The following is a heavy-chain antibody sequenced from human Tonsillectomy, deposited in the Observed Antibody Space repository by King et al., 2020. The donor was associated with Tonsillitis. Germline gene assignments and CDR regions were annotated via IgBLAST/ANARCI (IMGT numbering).Heavy chain of an antibody. J-gene: IGHJ3*02. CDR2: ISVSGTT. CDR1: GFAFNSYV. D-gene: IGHD2-21*01. Sequence: VQLVESGGGLVQPGGSLRLSCAASGFAFNSYVMSWVRQAPGKGLEWVSVISVSGTTYYADSAKGRFSISRDNSNSTLDLQMSSLRVEDTAVYYCAKVWRWLIRGPDAFDMWGQGTMVTVSS. CDR3: AKVWRWLIRGPDAFDM. V-gene: IGHV3-23*04.